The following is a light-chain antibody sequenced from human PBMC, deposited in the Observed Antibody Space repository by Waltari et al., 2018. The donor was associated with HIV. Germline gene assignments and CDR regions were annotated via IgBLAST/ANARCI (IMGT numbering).Light chain of an antibody. Sequence: QSALTQPRSVSGSPGQSVTITCTGTKSDVGSYKRASWYPQHPGKAAKVMIYNVRERPAGVPDRFSGSKSANTASLTISGLQADDEADYLCCSYAGSYIVFGTGTKVTVL. CDR3: CSYAGSYIV. CDR2: NVR. V-gene: IGLV2-11*01. CDR1: KSDVGSYKR. J-gene: IGLJ1*01.